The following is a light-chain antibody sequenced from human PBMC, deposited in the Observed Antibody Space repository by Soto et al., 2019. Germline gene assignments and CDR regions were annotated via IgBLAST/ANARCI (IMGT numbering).Light chain of an antibody. V-gene: IGLV1-47*02. CDR1: SSTIGSNF. CDR2: NNY. CDR3: QVWDSSSDHRV. Sequence: QSVLTQPPSASGAPGQSVSISCSGSSSTIGSNFVYWYQQLPGAAPKLLIFNNYRRPSGVPDRFSGSKSGTSASLAITGLRSEDEGDYYCQVWDSSSDHRVFGTGTKVTVL. J-gene: IGLJ1*01.